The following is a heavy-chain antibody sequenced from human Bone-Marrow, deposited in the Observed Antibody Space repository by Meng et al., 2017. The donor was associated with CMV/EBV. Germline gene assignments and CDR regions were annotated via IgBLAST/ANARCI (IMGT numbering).Heavy chain of an antibody. Sequence: SETLSLTCAVYGGSFSGYYWSWIRQPPGKGLEWIGEINHSGSTNYNPSLKSRVTISVDTSKNQFSLKLSSATAADTAVYYCARGWQYQLPPYFDYWGQGTLVTAPQ. CDR2: INHSGST. J-gene: IGHJ4*02. V-gene: IGHV4-34*01. CDR3: ARGWQYQLPPYFDY. CDR1: GGSFSGYY. D-gene: IGHD2-2*01.